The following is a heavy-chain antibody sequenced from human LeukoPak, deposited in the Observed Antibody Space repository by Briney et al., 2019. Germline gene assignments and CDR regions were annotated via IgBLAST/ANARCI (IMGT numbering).Heavy chain of an antibody. CDR2: ICPGDSDT. CDR3: ATLGVSLSTPFEF. V-gene: IGHV5-51*01. D-gene: IGHD2-15*01. J-gene: IGHJ4*02. Sequence: GESLKISCKASGYTFTTNWIGWVRQMPGKGLEWMGIICPGDSDTRYSPSFEGQVSISADKSISTAYLQWSSLKASDTAFYFCATLGVSLSTPFEFWGQGSLVTVSS. CDR1: GYTFTTNW.